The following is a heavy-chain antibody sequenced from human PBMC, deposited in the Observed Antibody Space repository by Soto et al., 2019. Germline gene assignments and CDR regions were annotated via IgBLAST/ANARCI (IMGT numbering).Heavy chain of an antibody. V-gene: IGHV3-30-3*01. CDR3: ASSSVTAMVLVPLDY. CDR2: ISYDGSNK. J-gene: IGHJ4*02. CDR1: GFTFSSYA. Sequence: GGSLRLSCAASGFTFSSYAMHWVRQAPGKGLEWVAVISYDGSNKYYADSVKGRFTISRDNSKNTLYLQMNSLRAEDTAVYYCASSSVTAMVLVPLDYWGQGTLVTVSS. D-gene: IGHD5-18*01.